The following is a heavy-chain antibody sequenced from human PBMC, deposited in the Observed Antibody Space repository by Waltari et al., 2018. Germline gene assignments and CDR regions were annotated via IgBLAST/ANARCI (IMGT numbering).Heavy chain of an antibody. V-gene: IGHV3-7*01. CDR2: IKQDGSEK. J-gene: IGHJ3*02. CDR1: GFTFSSYC. CDR3: ARAEWELLGDAFDI. Sequence: EVQLVESGGGLVQPGGSLRLSCAASGFTFSSYCMSWVRPAPGKGLEWVANIKQDGSEKYYVDSVKGRFTISRDNAKNSLYLQMNSLRAEDTAVYYCARAEWELLGDAFDIWGQGTMVTVSS. D-gene: IGHD1-26*01.